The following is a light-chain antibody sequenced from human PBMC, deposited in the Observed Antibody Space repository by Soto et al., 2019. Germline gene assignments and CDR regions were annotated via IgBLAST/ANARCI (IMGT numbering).Light chain of an antibody. CDR2: EVV. V-gene: IGLV2-8*01. CDR1: KNDIGVYDF. Sequence: QSALTQPPSASGSPGQSVTISCTGTKNDIGVYDFVSWYQHHPGKAPRLIIYEVVQRPSGVPDRFSASKSGNTASLTVSGLQAADEADCFCKSYAGSNTDVFGSGTKLTVL. CDR3: KSYAGSNTDV. J-gene: IGLJ1*01.